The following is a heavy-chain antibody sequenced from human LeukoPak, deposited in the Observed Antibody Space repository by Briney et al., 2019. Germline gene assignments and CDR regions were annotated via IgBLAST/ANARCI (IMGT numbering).Heavy chain of an antibody. J-gene: IGHJ6*03. Sequence: SETLSLTCTVSGGSISSYYWSWIRQPPGKGLEWIGYIYYSGSTNYNPSLKSRVSISVDTSKNQFSLKLSSVTAADTAVYYCARGDSSPGDMDVWGKGTTVTVSS. CDR2: IYYSGST. D-gene: IGHD6-13*01. CDR3: ARGDSSPGDMDV. CDR1: GGSISSYY. V-gene: IGHV4-59*01.